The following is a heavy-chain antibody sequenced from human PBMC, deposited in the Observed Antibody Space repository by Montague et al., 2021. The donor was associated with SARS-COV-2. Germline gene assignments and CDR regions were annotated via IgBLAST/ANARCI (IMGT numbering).Heavy chain of an antibody. CDR2: IYYSGST. V-gene: IGHV4-31*03. Sequence: TLSLTCTVSGGSISSGGYYWSWIRQHPGKGLEWIGYIYYSGSTYYNPSLKSRVTISVDTSKNQFSLKLSSVTAADPAVYYCARVSVEMATMGVYYYYGMDVWGQGTTVTVSS. CDR3: ARVSVEMATMGVYYYYGMDV. CDR1: GGSISSGGYY. D-gene: IGHD5-24*01. J-gene: IGHJ6*02.